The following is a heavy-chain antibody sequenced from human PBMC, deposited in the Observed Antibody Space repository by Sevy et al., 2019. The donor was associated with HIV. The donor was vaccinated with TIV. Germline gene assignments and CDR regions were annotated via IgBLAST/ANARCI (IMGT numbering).Heavy chain of an antibody. CDR3: ARALYNWNPPYFDY. CDR2: IKQDGSEK. V-gene: IGHV3-7*03. Sequence: EGSLRLSCAASGFTFSSYWMSWVRQAPGKGLEWVANIKQDGSEKYYVDSVKGRFTISRDNAKNSLYLQMNSLRAEDTAVYYCARALYNWNPPYFDYWGQGTLVTVSS. CDR1: GFTFSSYW. J-gene: IGHJ4*02. D-gene: IGHD1-20*01.